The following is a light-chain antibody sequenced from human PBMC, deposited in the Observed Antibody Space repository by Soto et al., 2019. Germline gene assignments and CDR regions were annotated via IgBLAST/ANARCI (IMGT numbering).Light chain of an antibody. CDR2: GAS. V-gene: IGKV3-20*01. CDR3: QQYHNSILM. J-gene: IGKJ1*01. CDR1: QSVSSSH. Sequence: NVLTQSPGTPYLSPGERATLSCRASQSVSSSHLAWYQQKPGQAPRLLMYGASSRATGIPDRFSGCGSGADFTLTISRLETEDVGVYYCQQYHNSILMFGQGTKV.